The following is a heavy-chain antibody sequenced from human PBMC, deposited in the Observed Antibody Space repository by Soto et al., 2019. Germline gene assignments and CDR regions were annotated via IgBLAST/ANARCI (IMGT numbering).Heavy chain of an antibody. Sequence: GESLKISCKGSGYSFTSYWIGWVRQMPGKGLEWMGIIYPGDSDTRYSPSFQGQVTISADKSISTAYLQWSSLKASDTAMYYCARLFPLCGGDCYSFDGFDYWGQGTLVTVSS. V-gene: IGHV5-51*01. CDR3: ARLFPLCGGDCYSFDGFDY. CDR2: IYPGDSDT. CDR1: GYSFTSYW. J-gene: IGHJ4*02. D-gene: IGHD2-21*01.